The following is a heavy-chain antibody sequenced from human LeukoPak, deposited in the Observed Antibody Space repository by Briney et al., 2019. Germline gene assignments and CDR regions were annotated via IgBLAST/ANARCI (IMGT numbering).Heavy chain of an antibody. D-gene: IGHD6-19*01. CDR1: GGTFSSYA. CDR2: IIPIFGTA. V-gene: IGHV1-69*05. J-gene: IGHJ3*02. CDR3: ARDYSSGWPDAFDI. Sequence: SVKVSCKASGGTFSSYAISWVRQAPGQGLEWMGRIIPIFGTANYAQKFQGRVTITTDESTSTAYMELSSLRSEDTAVYYCARDYSSGWPDAFDIWGQGTMVTVSS.